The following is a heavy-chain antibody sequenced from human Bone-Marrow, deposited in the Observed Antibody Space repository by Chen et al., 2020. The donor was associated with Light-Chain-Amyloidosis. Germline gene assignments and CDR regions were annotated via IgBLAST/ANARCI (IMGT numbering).Heavy chain of an antibody. J-gene: IGHJ4*02. CDR1: GFTFSYAW. CDR2: INSNTDSGTT. Sequence: EVQLVESGGGLVKPGGSLRLSCVASGFTFSYAWISWVRQAPGKGLEWVGRINSNTDSGTTDYAAPVKGRFIISRDDSKNTLYLQMDSLKTEDTGVYYCSTPGYAGRSDWGQGTLVTVSS. V-gene: IGHV3-15*01. D-gene: IGHD5-12*01. CDR3: STPGYAGRSD.